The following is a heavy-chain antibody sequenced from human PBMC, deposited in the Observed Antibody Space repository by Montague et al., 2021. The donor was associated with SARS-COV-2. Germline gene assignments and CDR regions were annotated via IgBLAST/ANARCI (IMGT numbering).Heavy chain of an antibody. CDR2: MYSGWST. J-gene: IGHJ6*02. CDR3: ARDDIVLQGVTKGMDV. CDR1: CRGLGSGTYY. D-gene: IGHD3-10*01. Sequence: SETLSLTCTGDCRGLGSGTYYWGGIRQPPSQVPDYIGIMYSGWSTYYNPSLKSRVTMSIDTSKNQFSLKLSSVTAADTAVYYCARDDIVLQGVTKGMDVWGQGTTVTVSS. V-gene: IGHV4-39*07.